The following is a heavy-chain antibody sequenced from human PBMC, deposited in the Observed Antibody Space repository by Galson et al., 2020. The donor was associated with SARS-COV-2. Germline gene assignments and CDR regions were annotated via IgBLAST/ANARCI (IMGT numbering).Heavy chain of an antibody. CDR3: ARDTAMVTGYYYYYMDV. CDR2: ISSSSYM. V-gene: IGHV3-21*01. CDR1: GFTFSNYN. J-gene: IGHJ6*03. D-gene: IGHD5-18*01. Sequence: GESLKISCAASGFTFSNYNMNWVRQAPGKGLEWVSFISSSSYMYYADSVEGRFTISRDNAKNSLYLQMNSLRAEDTAVYYCARDTAMVTGYYYYYMDVWGKGTTVTVSS.